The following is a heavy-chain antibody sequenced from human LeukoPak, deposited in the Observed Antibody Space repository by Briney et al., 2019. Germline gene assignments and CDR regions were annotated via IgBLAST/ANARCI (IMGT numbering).Heavy chain of an antibody. D-gene: IGHD6-13*01. J-gene: IGHJ4*02. Sequence: GGSLRLSCVGSGFTFSTYGMSWVRQTPGKGLAWVSAISGSGVSTYYVDSVKGRFTISRDNSKNTLYLQMNTLRADDTAVYYCAKDHGSSDWYYFDYWGQGTLVTVSS. CDR2: ISGSGVST. CDR1: GFTFSTYG. CDR3: AKDHGSSDWYYFDY. V-gene: IGHV3-23*01.